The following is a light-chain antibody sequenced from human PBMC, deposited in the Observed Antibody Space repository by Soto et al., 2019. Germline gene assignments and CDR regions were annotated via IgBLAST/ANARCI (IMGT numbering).Light chain of an antibody. CDR3: HYHDSSPEFA. V-gene: IGKV3-20*01. J-gene: IGKJ3*01. CDR2: AAF. CDR1: QNVTSTY. Sequence: VLTQSPGTLSLSPGERASLSRRASQNVTSTYLAWYQQRPGQPPRLLIYAAFSRATGVPDRFSASGLRTEFTPPLPRLDPEDFAVYYCHYHDSSPEFAFCPGTKVDIK.